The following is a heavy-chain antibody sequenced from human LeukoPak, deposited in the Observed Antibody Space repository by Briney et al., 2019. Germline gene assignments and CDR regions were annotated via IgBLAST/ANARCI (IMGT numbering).Heavy chain of an antibody. D-gene: IGHD3-9*01. CDR3: ARSGVLRYFDWLSWGYFDY. J-gene: IGHJ4*02. Sequence: PRGSLRLSCAASGFTVSSNYMSWVRQAPGKGLEWVSVVYSGDSTYYADSVKGRFTISSDNSKNTLYLQMNSLRAEDTAVYYCARSGVLRYFDWLSWGYFDYWGQGTLVTVSS. CDR2: VYSGDST. V-gene: IGHV3-53*01. CDR1: GFTVSSNY.